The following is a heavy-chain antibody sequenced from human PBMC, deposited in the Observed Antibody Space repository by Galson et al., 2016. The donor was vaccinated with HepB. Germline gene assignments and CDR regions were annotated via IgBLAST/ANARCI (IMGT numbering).Heavy chain of an antibody. Sequence: SLRLSCAVSGFTFSTHSMNWVRQAPGKGLERVSYISSSGSTIYYADSVKGRFTISRDNAKNSLFLQMNSLRDEDTAIYYCTIDSDWWRTNQYFFDYWGQGTLVTVSS. CDR2: ISSSGSTI. J-gene: IGHJ4*02. CDR1: GFTFSTHS. D-gene: IGHD2-15*01. V-gene: IGHV3-48*02. CDR3: TIDSDWWRTNQYFFDY.